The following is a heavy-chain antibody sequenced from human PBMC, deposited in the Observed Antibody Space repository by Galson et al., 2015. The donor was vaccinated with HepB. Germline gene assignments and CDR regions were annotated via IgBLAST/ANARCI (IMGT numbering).Heavy chain of an antibody. V-gene: IGHV1-8*01. Sequence: SCKASGYTFSSYDINWVLQATGQGLEWMGWMNPYTGDTGYAQRLPGRVPMTRNTSISTAYMELSSLRVEDTAVYYCARWLGLSTHHYYSMDVWGQGTTVTVTS. CDR2: MNPYTGDT. J-gene: IGHJ6*02. CDR3: ARWLGLSTHHYYSMDV. D-gene: IGHD3-10*01. CDR1: GYTFSSYD.